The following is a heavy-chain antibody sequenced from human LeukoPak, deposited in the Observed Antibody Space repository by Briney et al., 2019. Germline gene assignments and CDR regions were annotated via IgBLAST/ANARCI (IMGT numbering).Heavy chain of an antibody. Sequence: GGSLRLSCAASGFTFSSYSMNWVRQAPGKGLELVSSISSSSSYIYYADSVKGRFTISRDNAKNSLYLQMNSLRAEDTAVYYCARGLLAGSFDIWGQGTMVTVSS. J-gene: IGHJ3*02. CDR3: ARGLLAGSFDI. CDR2: ISSSSSYI. D-gene: IGHD2-21*01. CDR1: GFTFSSYS. V-gene: IGHV3-21*01.